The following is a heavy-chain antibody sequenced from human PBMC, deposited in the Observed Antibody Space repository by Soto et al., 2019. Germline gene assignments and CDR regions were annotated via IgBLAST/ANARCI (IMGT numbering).Heavy chain of an antibody. CDR1: GYTFTSYD. D-gene: IGHD2-2*01. CDR3: ARGSRYCSSTSCYTFDY. J-gene: IGHJ4*02. V-gene: IGHV1-8*01. CDR2: MNHNSGNT. Sequence: QVQLVQSGAEVKKPGASVKVSCKASGYTFTSYDINWVRQATGQGLEWMGWMNHNSGNTGYAQKLQGRVTMTRNTSVSTAYMKLSSLRSEDTAVYYCARGSRYCSSTSCYTFDYWGQGTLVTVSS.